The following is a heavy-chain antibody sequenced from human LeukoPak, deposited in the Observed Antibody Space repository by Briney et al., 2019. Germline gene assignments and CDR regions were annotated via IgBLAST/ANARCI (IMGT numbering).Heavy chain of an antibody. CDR3: ARDWYDS. CDR2: ISGSGGST. Sequence: GGSLRLSCAASGFTFSSYAMSWVRQAPGKGLEWVSSISGSGGSTYYADSVKGRFTISRDNSENTFYLQMNSLRAEDTAVYYSARDWYDSWGQGTQVTVSS. V-gene: IGHV3-23*01. CDR1: GFTFSSYA. D-gene: IGHD2-15*01. J-gene: IGHJ4*02.